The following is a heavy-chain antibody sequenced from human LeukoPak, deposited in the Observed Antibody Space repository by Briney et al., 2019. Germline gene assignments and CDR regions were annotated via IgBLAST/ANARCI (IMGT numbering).Heavy chain of an antibody. Sequence: GGSLRHSCAASGFTFSSYAMHWVRQAPGKGLEWVAVISYDGSNKYYADSVKGRFTISRDNSKNTLYLQMNSLRAEDTAVYYCASQYSSGWSFNNGAQGTLFTVSS. CDR3: ASQYSSGWSFNN. CDR2: ISYDGSNK. V-gene: IGHV3-30-3*01. CDR1: GFTFSSYA. J-gene: IGHJ4*02. D-gene: IGHD6-19*01.